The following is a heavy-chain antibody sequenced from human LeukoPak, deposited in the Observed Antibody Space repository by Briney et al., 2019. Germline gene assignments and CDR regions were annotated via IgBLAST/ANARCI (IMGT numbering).Heavy chain of an antibody. CDR2: ISSSSSTI. D-gene: IGHD1-20*01. CDR1: GFTFSSYS. J-gene: IGHJ4*02. Sequence: GGSLRLSCAASGFTFSSYSMNWVRQAPGKGLEWVSYISSSSSTIYYADSVKGRFTISRDNTKNSLYLQMNSLIDEDTALYYSGRDKGISGSRFEDWGQGTLVTVSS. CDR3: GRDKGISGSRFED. V-gene: IGHV3-48*02.